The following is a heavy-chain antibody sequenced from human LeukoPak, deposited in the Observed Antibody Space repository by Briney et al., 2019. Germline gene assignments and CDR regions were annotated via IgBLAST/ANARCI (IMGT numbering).Heavy chain of an antibody. Sequence: GGSLRLSCAASGFTFSSYWMSWVRQAPGKGLEWVSLIYSGGSTYYADSVKGRFTISRDKLKNTLYLQMNSLRAEDTAVYYCVTTDYDILTGYSPHWGQGTLVTVSS. D-gene: IGHD3-9*01. CDR2: IYSGGST. CDR1: GFTFSSYW. V-gene: IGHV3-53*01. J-gene: IGHJ4*02. CDR3: VTTDYDILTGYSPH.